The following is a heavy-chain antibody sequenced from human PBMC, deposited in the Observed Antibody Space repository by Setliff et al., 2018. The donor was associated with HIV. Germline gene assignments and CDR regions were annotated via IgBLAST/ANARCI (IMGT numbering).Heavy chain of an antibody. CDR3: ARGGSVGSGYYFGYFQH. CDR1: GGSISGGGYY. D-gene: IGHD3-22*01. V-gene: IGHV4-31*03. CDR2: IYYSGTA. Sequence: SETLSLTCTVSGGSISGGGYYWTWIRQYPGRGLEWIGYIYYSGTAYYKPSLRSRVTISVDTSMNQFSLNLNSVTAADTAVYYCARGGSVGSGYYFGYFQHWGQGTLVTVSS. J-gene: IGHJ1*01.